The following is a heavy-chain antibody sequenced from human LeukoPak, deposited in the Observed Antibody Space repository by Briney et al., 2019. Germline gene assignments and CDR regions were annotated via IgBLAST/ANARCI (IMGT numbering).Heavy chain of an antibody. CDR1: GGSFSGYY. CDR2: INHSGST. D-gene: IGHD6-19*01. V-gene: IGHV4-34*01. J-gene: IGHJ4*02. Sequence: SETLSLTCAVYGGSFSGYYWSWIRQPPGKGLEWIGEINHSGSTNYNPSLKSRVTISVDTSKNQFSLELSSVTAADTAVYYCARARRSGWYRGASDYWGQGTLVTVSS. CDR3: ARARRSGWYRGASDY.